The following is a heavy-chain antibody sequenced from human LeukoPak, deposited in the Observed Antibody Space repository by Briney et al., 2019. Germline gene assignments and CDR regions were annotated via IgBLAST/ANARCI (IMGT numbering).Heavy chain of an antibody. V-gene: IGHV4-59*01. Sequence: SETLSLTCTVSGVSISSYYWSWVRQPPGKGLEWIGYISYRGNTKYNPSLKSRVTISLDTSKNQFSLRLSSVTAADTAVYYCARVLSEGHEAYYYYGMDVWGQGTTVTVSS. CDR3: ARVLSEGHEAYYYYGMDV. CDR1: GVSISSYY. CDR2: ISYRGNT. J-gene: IGHJ6*02.